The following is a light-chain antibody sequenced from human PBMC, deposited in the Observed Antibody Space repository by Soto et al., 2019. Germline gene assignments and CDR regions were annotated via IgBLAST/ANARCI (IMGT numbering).Light chain of an antibody. Sequence: EIVLTQSPVTLSLSPGERATLSCRASQSINNYLAWYQQKPGQPPRLLIYDASNRATAIPVRFSGSGYGTDFTLTISSLEPEDSAVYYCQYRGIWPPGATFGGGTTVEIK. CDR3: QYRGIWPPGAT. CDR1: QSINNY. V-gene: IGKV3-11*01. CDR2: DAS. J-gene: IGKJ4*01.